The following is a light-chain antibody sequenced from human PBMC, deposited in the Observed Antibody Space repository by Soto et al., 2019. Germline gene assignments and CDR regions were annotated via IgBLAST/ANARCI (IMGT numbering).Light chain of an antibody. CDR2: AAS. V-gene: IGKV1-9*01. Sequence: IQLTQSRSSLSASVGDRVTITCRASQGISSYLAWYQQKAGKAPKLLIYAASTLQSGVPSRFSGSGSGTDFTLTISSLQPEDFATYYCQQFNSYPSTFGGGTKVEIK. CDR1: QGISSY. CDR3: QQFNSYPST. J-gene: IGKJ4*01.